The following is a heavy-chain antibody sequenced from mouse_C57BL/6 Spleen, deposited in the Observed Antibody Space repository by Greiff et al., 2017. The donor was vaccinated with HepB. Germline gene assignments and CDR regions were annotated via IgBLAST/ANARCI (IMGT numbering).Heavy chain of an antibody. CDR2: IHPNSGST. V-gene: IGHV1-64*01. Sequence: VQLQQPGAELVKPGASVKLSCKASGYTFTSYWMHWVKQRPGQGLEWIGMIHPNSGSTNYNEKFKSKATLTVDKSSSTAYMQRSSLTSEDTAVYYCARYDYGSSYGYWGQGTTLTVSS. J-gene: IGHJ2*01. CDR1: GYTFTSYW. CDR3: ARYDYGSSYGY. D-gene: IGHD1-1*01.